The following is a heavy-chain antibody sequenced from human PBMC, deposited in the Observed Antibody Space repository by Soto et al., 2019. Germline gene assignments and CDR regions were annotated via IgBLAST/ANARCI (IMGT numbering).Heavy chain of an antibody. CDR1: GFTFDDYG. CDR2: INWNGGST. J-gene: IGHJ5*02. V-gene: IGHV3-20*01. CDR3: ARVHGAGSYYGNWFDP. Sequence: EVQLVESGGGVVRPGGSLRLSCAASGFTFDDYGMSWVRQAPGKGLEGASGINWNGGSTGYADSVKGRFTISRDNAKNALYLQMNSLRAEDTALYHCARVHGAGSYYGNWFDPWGQGPLVTVSS. D-gene: IGHD3-10*01.